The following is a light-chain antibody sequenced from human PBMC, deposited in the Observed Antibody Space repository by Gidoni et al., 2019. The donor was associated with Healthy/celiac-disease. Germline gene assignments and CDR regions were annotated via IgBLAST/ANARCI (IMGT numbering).Light chain of an antibody. CDR2: GAS. CDR1: QSVSNNY. Sequence: EIVLTQSPGTLSLSPGERATLSCRASQSVSNNYLAWYQQKPGQAPRLLNYGASSRATGIPDRFSGSGSGTDFTLTISRLEPEDFAVYYCQQYGSSPRTFGQGTKVEIK. J-gene: IGKJ1*01. V-gene: IGKV3-20*01. CDR3: QQYGSSPRT.